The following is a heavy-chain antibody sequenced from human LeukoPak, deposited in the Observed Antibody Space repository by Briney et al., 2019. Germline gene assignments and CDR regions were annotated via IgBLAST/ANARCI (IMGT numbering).Heavy chain of an antibody. Sequence: ASVTVSCTASGYTFTSYGISWVRQAPGQGLEWMGWISAYNGNTNYAQKLQGRVTMTTDTSTSTAYMELRSLRSDDTAVYYCARDSGLKKAVLMVYAITGYFDYWGQGTLVTVSS. J-gene: IGHJ4*02. V-gene: IGHV1-18*01. CDR2: ISAYNGNT. CDR3: ARDSGLKKAVLMVYAITGYFDY. CDR1: GYTFTSYG. D-gene: IGHD2-8*01.